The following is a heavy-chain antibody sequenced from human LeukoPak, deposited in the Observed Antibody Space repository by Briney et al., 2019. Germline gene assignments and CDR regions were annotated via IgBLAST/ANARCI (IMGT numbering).Heavy chain of an antibody. J-gene: IGHJ4*02. CDR1: GFTFSSYA. D-gene: IGHD3-22*01. Sequence: PGGSLRLSCAASGFTFSSYAMSWVRQAPGKGLEWVSAISGSGGSTYYADSVKGRFTISRDNSRNTLYLQMNSLRAEDTAVYYCAKYYYDSSGYTYLDYWGQGTLVTVSS. V-gene: IGHV3-23*01. CDR3: AKYYYDSSGYTYLDY. CDR2: ISGSGGST.